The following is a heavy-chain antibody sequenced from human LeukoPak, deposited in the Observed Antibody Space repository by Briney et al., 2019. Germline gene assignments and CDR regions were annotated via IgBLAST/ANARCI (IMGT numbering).Heavy chain of an antibody. CDR2: INPNSGGT. CDR1: GYTFTGYY. J-gene: IGHJ6*03. CDR3: ARDQWTESIAVAGREHYYYYMDV. Sequence: GASVKVSCKASGYTFTGYYMHWVRQAPGQGLEWMGWINPNSGGTNYAQKFQGRVTMTRDTSISTAYMELSRLRSDDTAVYYCARDQWTESIAVAGREHYYYYMDVWGKGTTVTVSS. V-gene: IGHV1-2*02. D-gene: IGHD6-19*01.